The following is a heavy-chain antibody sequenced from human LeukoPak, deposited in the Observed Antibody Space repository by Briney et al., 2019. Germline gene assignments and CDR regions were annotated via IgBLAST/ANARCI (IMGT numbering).Heavy chain of an antibody. Sequence: GGSLRLSCAASGFTFSSYAMSWVRQAPGKGLEWVSAISGSGGSTYYADSVKGRFTISRDNSKNTLYLQMNSLRAEDTAVYYCAKDYYDSSGYYPIDYWGQGTLVTVSS. CDR3: AKDYYDSSGYYPIDY. CDR2: ISGSGGST. D-gene: IGHD3-22*01. CDR1: GFTFSSYA. V-gene: IGHV3-23*01. J-gene: IGHJ4*02.